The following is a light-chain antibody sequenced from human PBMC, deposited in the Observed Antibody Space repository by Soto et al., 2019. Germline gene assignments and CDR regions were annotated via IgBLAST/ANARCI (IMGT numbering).Light chain of an antibody. CDR1: QSISNN. J-gene: IGKJ4*01. CDR2: GAS. V-gene: IGKV3-20*01. CDR3: QQYGSSPS. Sequence: EIVMTQSPATLSVSPGQRATLSCRASQSISNNLAWYQQKPGQAPRLLIYGASTRATGIPVRFSGSGSGTGFTLTISRLEPEDFAVYYCQQYGSSPSFGGGTKVDIK.